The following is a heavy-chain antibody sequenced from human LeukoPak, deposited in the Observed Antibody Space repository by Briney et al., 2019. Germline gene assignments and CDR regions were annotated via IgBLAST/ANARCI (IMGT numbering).Heavy chain of an antibody. CDR2: IGGRGGST. V-gene: IGHV3-23*01. CDR1: GFTFSTYG. D-gene: IGHD3-16*01. J-gene: IGHJ5*02. Sequence: GGSLRLSCAASGFTFSTYGMSWVRQAPGKGLEWVSAIGGRGGSTYYADSLEGRFTIARDNSKDMVYLQMNSLKVEDTAIYYCGKEGGAWGQGTKVTVSS. CDR3: GKEGGA.